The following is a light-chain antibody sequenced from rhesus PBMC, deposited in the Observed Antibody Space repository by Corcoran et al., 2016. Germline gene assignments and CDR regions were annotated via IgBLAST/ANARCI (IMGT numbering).Light chain of an antibody. CDR1: QSVSSY. CDR3: LQSSNWPLT. J-gene: IGKJ4*01. CDR2: GTS. Sequence: EIVMTQSPATLALSPGERATLSCRASQSVSSYFAWYQPKPGQAPTLLIYGTSSRATGIPDRFSGRGCGTEFTLTISSLEPEDVGVYFCLQSSNWPLTFGGGTKVEIK. V-gene: IGKV3-24*04.